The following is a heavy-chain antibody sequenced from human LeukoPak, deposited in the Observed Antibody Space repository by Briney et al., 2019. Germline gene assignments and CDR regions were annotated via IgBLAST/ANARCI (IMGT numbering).Heavy chain of an antibody. V-gene: IGHV3-30*02. CDR2: IRYDGSNK. D-gene: IGHD6-19*01. CDR1: GFTFSSYG. Sequence: PGGSLRLSCAASGFTFSSYGMHWVRQAPGKGLEWVAFIRYDGSNKYYADSVKGRFTISRDNSKNTLYLQMNSLRAEDTAVYYCAKGLSGYSSGWYVDPWGQGTLVTVSS. CDR3: AKGLSGYSSGWYVDP. J-gene: IGHJ5*02.